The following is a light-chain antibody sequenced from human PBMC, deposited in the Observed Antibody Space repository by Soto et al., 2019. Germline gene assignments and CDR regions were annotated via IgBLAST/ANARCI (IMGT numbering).Light chain of an antibody. Sequence: EIQMTQSPSSLSASVGDRVTITCRASQTISTYLNWYQQKPGKAPRLLIYDASSLLSGVPSRFSGSGSGTDFTLTIASLQPEDFSTYYCQQSDSTPYTFGQGTKAEI. V-gene: IGKV1-39*01. J-gene: IGKJ2*01. CDR3: QQSDSTPYT. CDR2: DAS. CDR1: QTISTY.